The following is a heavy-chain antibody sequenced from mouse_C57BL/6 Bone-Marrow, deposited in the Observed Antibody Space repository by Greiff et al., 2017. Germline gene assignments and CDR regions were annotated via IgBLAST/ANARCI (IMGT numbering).Heavy chain of an antibody. J-gene: IGHJ3*01. V-gene: IGHV2-9*01. CDR2: IWGGGST. CDR3: ARGVFTTVVEGGFAY. Sequence: QVQLKESGPGLVAPSQSLSITCTVSGFSLTSYGVDWVRQPPGKGLEWLGVIWGGGSTNYNSALMFRLSISKDNSKSQVFLKMNMLQTDDTAMYYCARGVFTTVVEGGFAYWGQGTLVTVSA. CDR1: GFSLTSYG. D-gene: IGHD1-1*01.